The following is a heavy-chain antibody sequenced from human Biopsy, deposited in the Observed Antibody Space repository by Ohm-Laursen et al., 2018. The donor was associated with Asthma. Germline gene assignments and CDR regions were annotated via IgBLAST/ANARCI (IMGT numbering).Heavy chain of an antibody. V-gene: IGHV3-30*18. CDR3: AKNNDQQLTN. CDR2: ITHDGSRM. J-gene: IGHJ4*02. CDR1: GFAFGKYG. Sequence: SLRLSCAASGFAFGKYGMYWARQAPGKGLQWVAVITHDGSRMYYADSVRGRFTISRDNSRNTLYLEMSSLRVDDTAVYYCAKNNDQQLTNWGRGTLVTVSS. D-gene: IGHD6-13*01.